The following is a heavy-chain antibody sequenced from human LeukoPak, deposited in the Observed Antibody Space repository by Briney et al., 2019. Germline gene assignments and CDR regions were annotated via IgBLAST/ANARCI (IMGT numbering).Heavy chain of an antibody. D-gene: IGHD3-10*01. CDR3: ARGRGASSGSGSHGTTSSYYMDV. CDR1: GYSVTSYA. J-gene: IGHJ6*03. CDR2: INTNTGNP. V-gene: IGHV7-4-1*02. Sequence: EASVKVSCKASGYSVTSYALNWVRQAPGQGFEWMGWINTNTGNPTYAQGFTGRFVFSLDTSVSTAHLQISSLKAEDTAVYFCARGRGASSGSGSHGTTSSYYMDVWGKGTTVTVSS.